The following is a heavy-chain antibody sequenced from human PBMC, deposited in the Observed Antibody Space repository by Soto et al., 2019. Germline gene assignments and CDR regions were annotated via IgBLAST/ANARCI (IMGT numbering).Heavy chain of an antibody. D-gene: IGHD4-17*01. CDR3: ANSMTTVTTVFGGMDV. V-gene: IGHV3-30*18. Sequence: GGSLRLSCAASGFTFSSYGMHWVRQAPGKGLEWVAVISYDGSNKYYADSVKGRFTISRDNSKNTLYLQMNSLRAEDTAVYYCANSMTTVTTVFGGMDVWGQGTTVTV. CDR1: GFTFSSYG. J-gene: IGHJ6*02. CDR2: ISYDGSNK.